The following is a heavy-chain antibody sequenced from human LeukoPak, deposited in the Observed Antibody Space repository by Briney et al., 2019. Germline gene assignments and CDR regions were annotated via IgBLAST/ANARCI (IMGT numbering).Heavy chain of an antibody. CDR3: ARGGGRDGYNSLRHYYYYMDV. Sequence: SETLSLTCAVYGGSFSGYCWSWIRQPPGKGLEWIGEINHSGSTNYNPSLKSRVTISVDTSKNQFSVKLSSVTAADTAVYYCARGGGRDGYNSLRHYYYYMDVWGKGTTVSVSS. V-gene: IGHV4-34*01. J-gene: IGHJ6*03. CDR2: INHSGST. D-gene: IGHD5-24*01. CDR1: GGSFSGYC.